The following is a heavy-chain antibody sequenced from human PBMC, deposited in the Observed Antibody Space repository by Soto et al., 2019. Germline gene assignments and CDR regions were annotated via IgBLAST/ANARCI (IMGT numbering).Heavy chain of an antibody. CDR3: ARLGTARVKYREDALDI. Sequence: ASVKVSCKASGYTFTSHGFSWVLQAPGQGLEWMGWISTYNDKTDYAEKFQGRVSMTADTRTKTGYMELRSLREDDTPVYYCARLGTARVKYREDALDIWGQGMQVTESS. CDR1: GYTFTSHG. D-gene: IGHD2-2*03. J-gene: IGHJ4*03. CDR2: ISTYNDKT. V-gene: IGHV1-18*01.